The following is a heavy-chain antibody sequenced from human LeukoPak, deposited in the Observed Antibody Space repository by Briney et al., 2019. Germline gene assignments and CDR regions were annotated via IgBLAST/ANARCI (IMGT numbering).Heavy chain of an antibody. Sequence: SETLSLTCTVSGGSISSYYWSWIRQPPGKGLEWIGDIYYSGTTNYNPSLKSRVTISVDTSRNQFSLKLSSVTAADTAVYYCARSDRDLWYFDLWGRGTLVTVSS. CDR1: GGSISSYY. J-gene: IGHJ2*01. CDR3: ARSDRDLWYFDL. V-gene: IGHV4-59*08. CDR2: IYYSGTT.